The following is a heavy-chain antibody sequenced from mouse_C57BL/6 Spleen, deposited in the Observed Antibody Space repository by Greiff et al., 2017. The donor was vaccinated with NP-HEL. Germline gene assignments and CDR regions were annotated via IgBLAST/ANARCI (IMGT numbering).Heavy chain of an antibody. CDR1: GYAFSSSW. CDR2: IYPGAGDT. J-gene: IGHJ3*01. CDR3: ARDGYDGFAY. D-gene: IGHD2-2*01. Sequence: VKLQQSGPELVKPGASVKISCKASGYAFSSSWMNWVKQTPGKGLEWIGRIYPGAGDTNYNGKFKGKATLTADKTSSTAYMQLSSLTSEDSAVYFCARDGYDGFAYWGQGTLVTVSA. V-gene: IGHV1-82*01.